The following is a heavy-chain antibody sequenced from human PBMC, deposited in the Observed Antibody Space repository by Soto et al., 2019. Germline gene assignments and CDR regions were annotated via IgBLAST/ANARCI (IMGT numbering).Heavy chain of an antibody. Sequence: ASVKVSCKASGYTFTSYAMHWVRQAPGQRLEWMGWINAGNGNTKYSQKFQGRVTITRDTSASTAYMELSSLRSEDTAVYYCARDSFWSGYYSPSIYPNYFDYWGQGTLVTVSS. J-gene: IGHJ4*02. CDR1: GYTFTSYA. V-gene: IGHV1-3*01. D-gene: IGHD3-3*01. CDR2: INAGNGNT. CDR3: ARDSFWSGYYSPSIYPNYFDY.